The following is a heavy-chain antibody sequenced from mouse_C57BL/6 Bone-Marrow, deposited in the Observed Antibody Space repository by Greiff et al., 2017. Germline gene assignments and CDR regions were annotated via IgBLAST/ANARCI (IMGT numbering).Heavy chain of an antibody. CDR3: ARRGYYGSSFPFAY. CDR2: IHPNSGST. CDR1: GYTFTSYW. V-gene: IGHV1-64*01. Sequence: VQLQQPGAELVKPGASVKLSCKASGYTFTSYWMHWVKQRPGQGLEWIGMIHPNSGSTNYNEKFKSKATLTVDKSSSTAYMQLSSLTSEDSAVYYGARRGYYGSSFPFAYWGQGTLVTVSA. J-gene: IGHJ3*01. D-gene: IGHD1-1*01.